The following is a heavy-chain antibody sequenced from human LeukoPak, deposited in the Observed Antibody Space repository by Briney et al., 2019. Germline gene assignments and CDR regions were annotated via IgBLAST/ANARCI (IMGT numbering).Heavy chain of an antibody. Sequence: GRSLRLSCAASGFTFSSYGMHWVRQAPGKGLEWVAVISYDGSNKYYADSVKGRFTISRDNSKNTLYLQMNSLRAEDTAVYYCAKEGIAAAGTGYYYGMDVWAQGTKVTVSS. J-gene: IGHJ6*02. CDR2: ISYDGSNK. CDR1: GFTFSSYG. V-gene: IGHV3-30*18. CDR3: AKEGIAAAGTGYYYGMDV. D-gene: IGHD6-13*01.